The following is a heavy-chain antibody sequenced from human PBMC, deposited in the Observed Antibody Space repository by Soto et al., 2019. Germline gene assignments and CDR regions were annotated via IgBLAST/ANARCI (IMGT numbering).Heavy chain of an antibody. Sequence: LSCAASGFTFSISAMSWVRQAPGKGLEWVSAITGSGGSTYYADSVKGRFTISRDTSRNTLYLQMDSLRAEDTAVYYCAKLVPDWGQGTLVTVSS. CDR2: ITGSGGST. CDR1: GFTFSISA. J-gene: IGHJ4*02. V-gene: IGHV3-23*01. CDR3: AKLVPD.